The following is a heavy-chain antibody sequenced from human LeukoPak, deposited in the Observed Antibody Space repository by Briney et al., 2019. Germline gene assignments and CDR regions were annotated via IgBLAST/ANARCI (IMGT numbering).Heavy chain of an antibody. CDR1: GGSFSGYY. Sequence: PSETLSLTCAVYGGSFSGYYWSWIRQPPGKGLEWIGEINHSGSTNYNPSLKSRVTISVDTSKNQFSLKLSSVTAADTAVYYCARQSYYDSSGRDAFDIWGQGTMVTVSS. J-gene: IGHJ3*02. CDR2: INHSGST. CDR3: ARQSYYDSSGRDAFDI. D-gene: IGHD3-22*01. V-gene: IGHV4-34*01.